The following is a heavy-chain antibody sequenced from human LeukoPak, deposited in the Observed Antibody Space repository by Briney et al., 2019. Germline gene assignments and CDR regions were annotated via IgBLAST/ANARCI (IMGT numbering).Heavy chain of an antibody. V-gene: IGHV3-7*05. CDR3: ASTFGLGAF. D-gene: IGHD3/OR15-3a*01. J-gene: IGHJ4*02. CDR2: TKQDGSEK. CDR1: GLTFSRYW. Sequence: GGSLRLSCVASGLTFSRYWMSWVRQAPGKGPEWVANTKQDGSEKNYVDSVKGRFTISRDNAKNSLYLQMNSLRAEDTAVYYCASTFGLGAFWGQGTLVTVSS.